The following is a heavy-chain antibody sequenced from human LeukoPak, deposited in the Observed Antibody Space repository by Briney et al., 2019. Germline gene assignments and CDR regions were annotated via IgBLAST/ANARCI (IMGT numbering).Heavy chain of an antibody. D-gene: IGHD3-10*01. J-gene: IGHJ4*02. CDR2: IKSDGTGI. CDR1: GFTFSDYW. V-gene: IGHV3-74*03. Sequence: SGGSLRLSCTASGFTFSDYWMYWVRQAPGKGLAWVSRIKSDGTGILYEDFAEGRFTISRDNAKNALYLQMTSLREEDTAVYYCVRGQTIDYWGQGILVTVSS. CDR3: VRGQTIDY.